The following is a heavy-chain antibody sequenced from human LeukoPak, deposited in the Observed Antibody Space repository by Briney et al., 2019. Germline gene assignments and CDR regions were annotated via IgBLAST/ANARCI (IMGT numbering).Heavy chain of an antibody. CDR2: VYDIGST. V-gene: IGHV4-59*11. CDR1: GGSIGSHY. J-gene: IGHJ6*03. CDR3: ARVYGSGSYYYYYYMDV. Sequence: SETLSLTCTVSGGSIGSHYWTWIRQTPGKGLEWIGYVYDIGSTKYNPSLKSRVTISVDTSKNQFSLRLSSVTAADTAVYYCARVYGSGSYYYYYYMDVWGKGTTVTISS. D-gene: IGHD3-10*01.